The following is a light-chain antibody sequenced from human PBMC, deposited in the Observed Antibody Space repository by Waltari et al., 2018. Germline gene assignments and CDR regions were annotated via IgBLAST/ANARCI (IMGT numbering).Light chain of an antibody. Sequence: SYELTQPFSVSVSPGQTATITCSGDVLAVKYVRWFKQKPGQAPILILYKDTDRASGIPERFSGSSSGSSVTLTITGALPEDEADYYCHAAAGNIWFFGGGTKLTVL. CDR3: HAAAGNIWF. CDR2: KDT. CDR1: VLAVKY. V-gene: IGLV3-27*01. J-gene: IGLJ3*02.